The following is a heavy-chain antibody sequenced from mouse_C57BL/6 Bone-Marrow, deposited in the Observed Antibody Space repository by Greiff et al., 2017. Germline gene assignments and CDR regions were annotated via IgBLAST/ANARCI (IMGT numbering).Heavy chain of an antibody. Sequence: EVQLQQSGAELVRPGASVKLSCTASGFNIKDDYIHWVKQRPEQGLEWIGWIDPEIGDTEYASKFQGKATITSDTSSNAAYLQLSSLTSEDTAVYYCSSLDGSCCGVWGQGTPLTVAS. CDR2: IDPEIGDT. J-gene: IGHJ2*01. V-gene: IGHV14-4*01. CDR3: SSLDGSCCGV. CDR1: GFNIKDDY. D-gene: IGHD1-1*02.